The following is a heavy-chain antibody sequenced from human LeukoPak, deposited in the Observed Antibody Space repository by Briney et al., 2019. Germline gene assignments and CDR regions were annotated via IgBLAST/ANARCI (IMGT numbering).Heavy chain of an antibody. J-gene: IGHJ4*02. CDR1: GFTFSDYY. CDR3: ARAVTTVTLFDL. D-gene: IGHD4-17*01. V-gene: IGHV3-11*04. CDR2: ISSGSRTT. Sequence: PGGSLRLSCAASGFTFSDYYMGWIPQAPGKGLEWISYISSGSRTTYYADSVKGRLTISRDNANNLLYLQMNSLTAEDTAVYYCARAVTTVTLFDLWGQGTLVTISS.